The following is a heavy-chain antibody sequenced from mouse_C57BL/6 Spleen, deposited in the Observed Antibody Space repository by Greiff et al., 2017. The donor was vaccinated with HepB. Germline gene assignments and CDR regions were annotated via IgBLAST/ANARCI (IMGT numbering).Heavy chain of an antibody. CDR1: GYTFTDYE. V-gene: IGHV1-15*01. Sequence: VQLVESGAELVRPGASVTLSCKASGYTFTDYEMHWVKQTPVNGLEWIGAIDPETGGTAYNQKFKGKAILTADKSSSTAYMELRSLTSEDSAVYYGTRSGDYGFAYWGQGTLVTVSA. D-gene: IGHD2-4*01. CDR2: IDPETGGT. J-gene: IGHJ3*01. CDR3: TRSGDYGFAY.